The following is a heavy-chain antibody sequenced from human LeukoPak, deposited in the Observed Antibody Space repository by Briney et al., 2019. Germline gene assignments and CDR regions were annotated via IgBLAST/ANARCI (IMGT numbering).Heavy chain of an antibody. V-gene: IGHV4-34*01. CDR3: ARMSTQGAFDI. J-gene: IGHJ3*02. CDR2: INHSGST. CDR1: GGSFSGYY. Sequence: SETLSLTCAVYGGSFSGYYWSWIRQPPGKPPEWIGEINHSGSTKYSPSLKSRVTISVDTSNNQFSRKLSSVTAADTAVYYCARMSTQGAFDIWGQGTMVTVSS.